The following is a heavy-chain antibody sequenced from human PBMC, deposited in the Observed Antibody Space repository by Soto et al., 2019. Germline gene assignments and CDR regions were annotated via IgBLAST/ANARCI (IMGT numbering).Heavy chain of an antibody. CDR2: INHSGST. CDR3: ASQRPTVTTFDY. J-gene: IGHJ4*02. Sequence: SETLSLTCAVYGGSFSGYYWTWIRQPPGKGLEWIGEINHSGSTNYNPSLKSRVSISVDTSKNQFSLRLSSVTAADTAVYYCASQRPTVTTFDYWGQGTPVTVSS. CDR1: GGSFSGYY. V-gene: IGHV4-34*01. D-gene: IGHD4-17*01.